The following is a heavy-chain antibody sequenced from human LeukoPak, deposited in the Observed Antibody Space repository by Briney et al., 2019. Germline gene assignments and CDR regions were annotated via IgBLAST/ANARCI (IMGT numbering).Heavy chain of an antibody. J-gene: IGHJ3*02. D-gene: IGHD1-26*01. CDR2: INAGNGNT. CDR3: AREYPWGDAFDI. V-gene: IGHV1-3*01. Sequence: GASVTVSCKASGYTFTIYAMHWVRQAPGQRLEWMGWINAGNGNTKYSQKFQGRVTITRDTSASTAYMELSSLRSEDTAVYYCAREYPWGDAFDIWGQGTMVTVSS. CDR1: GYTFTIYA.